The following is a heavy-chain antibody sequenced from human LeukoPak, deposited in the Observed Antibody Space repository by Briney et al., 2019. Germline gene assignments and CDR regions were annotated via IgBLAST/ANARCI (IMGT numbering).Heavy chain of an antibody. CDR3: ARDYAGALRAFDI. CDR2: ISSSGSTI. D-gene: IGHD1-26*01. V-gene: IGHV3-48*04. CDR1: GFTFCSYS. Sequence: PGGSLRLSCAASGFTFCSYSMNWVRQAPGKGLEWVSYISSSGSTIYYADSVKGRFTISRDNAKNSLYLQMNSLRAEDTAVYYCARDYAGALRAFDIWGQGTMVTVSS. J-gene: IGHJ3*02.